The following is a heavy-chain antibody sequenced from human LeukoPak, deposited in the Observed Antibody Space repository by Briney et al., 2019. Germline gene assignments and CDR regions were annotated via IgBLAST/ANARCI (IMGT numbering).Heavy chain of an antibody. D-gene: IGHD1-26*01. CDR2: IYYSGST. CDR1: GGSISSYY. V-gene: IGHV4-59*01. CDR3: ARVGGSYWGGVDY. J-gene: IGHJ4*02. Sequence: SETLSLTCTVSGGSISSYYWSWIRQPPGKGLEWIGYIYYSGSTNYNPSLKSRVNISVDTSKNQFSLKLSSVTAADTAVYYCARVGGSYWGGVDYWGQGTLVTVSS.